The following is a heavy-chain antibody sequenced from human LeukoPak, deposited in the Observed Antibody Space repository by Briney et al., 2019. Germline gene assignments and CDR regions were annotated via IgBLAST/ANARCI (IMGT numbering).Heavy chain of an antibody. CDR3: ARVGAKVAPGAHYFDY. Sequence: LRLSCAASGFTFSSFAMHWVRQPPGEGLEWIGYIYYSGTTYYNPSLKSRVTISVDTSKNQFSLKLSSVTAADTAVYYCARVGAKVAPGAHYFDYWGQGTLVTVSS. CDR1: GFTFSSFA. J-gene: IGHJ4*02. V-gene: IGHV4-59*01. CDR2: IYYSGTT. D-gene: IGHD4-23*01.